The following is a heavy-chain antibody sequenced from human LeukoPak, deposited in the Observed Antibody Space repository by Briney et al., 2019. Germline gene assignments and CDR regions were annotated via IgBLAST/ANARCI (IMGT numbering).Heavy chain of an antibody. J-gene: IGHJ4*02. V-gene: IGHV3-30*18. Sequence: GRSLRLSCAASKFTFSTYGMHWVRQAPGKGLEWVAVISYDGGNKYYADSVTGRFTISRDNSKNTLYLQMNSLRAEDTAVYYCAKSSGSSWFHFDYWGQGTLVTVSS. CDR1: KFTFSTYG. CDR2: ISYDGGNK. D-gene: IGHD6-13*01. CDR3: AKSSGSSWFHFDY.